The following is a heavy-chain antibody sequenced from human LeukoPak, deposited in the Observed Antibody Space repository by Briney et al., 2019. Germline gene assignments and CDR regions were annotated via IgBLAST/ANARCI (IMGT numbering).Heavy chain of an antibody. J-gene: IGHJ5*01. Sequence: PSETLSLTCAVSGDSMTNYYWSWIRQPAGQGLEWIGHIYFSGRTNYNPSFKSRVSMSIDTSKKQFSLKLTSVTAADTAVYFCARDRWELTPAKVWFDSWSQGTLVTVSS. V-gene: IGHV4-4*07. CDR3: ARDRWELTPAKVWFDS. CDR2: IYFSGRT. D-gene: IGHD1-26*01. CDR1: GDSMTNYY.